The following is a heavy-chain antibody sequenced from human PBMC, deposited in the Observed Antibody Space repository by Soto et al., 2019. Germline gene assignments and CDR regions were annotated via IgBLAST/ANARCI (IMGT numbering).Heavy chain of an antibody. CDR1: GFTFSSHA. CDR3: AKVAGLLVPDTCAYYSTVLDV. V-gene: IGHV3-33*06. CDR2: IWRDGTHE. Sequence: QVQLVESGGGVVQPGRSLRLSCVGSGFTFSSHALHWVRQAPGKGLEWVALIWRDGTHESYADSVKGRFTISRDNSKNTLSLDMTSLRAADASVDDCAKVAGLLVPDTCAYYSTVLDVWGQGTPVTVSS. D-gene: IGHD3-10*01. J-gene: IGHJ6*02.